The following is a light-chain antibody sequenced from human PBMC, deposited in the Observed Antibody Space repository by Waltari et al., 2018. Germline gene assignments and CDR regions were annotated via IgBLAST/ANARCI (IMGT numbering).Light chain of an antibody. CDR2: GAS. Sequence: EIVLTQSPGTLSLSPGVRATLSCRASQSVSRALAWYQQNPGQAPRLLLYGASNRATGIPDRFSGSGSGTDFSLIISRLEPEDFAVYYCQHYVSLPVTFGQGTKVEIK. CDR1: QSVSRA. V-gene: IGKV3-20*01. J-gene: IGKJ1*01. CDR3: QHYVSLPVT.